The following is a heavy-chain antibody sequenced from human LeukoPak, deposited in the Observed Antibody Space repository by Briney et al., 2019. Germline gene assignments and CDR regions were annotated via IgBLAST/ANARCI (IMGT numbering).Heavy chain of an antibody. CDR3: ARGDYYDSSGYFSGGNWFDP. Sequence: PSETLSLTCTVSGGSISSGGCYWSWIRQHPGKGLEWIGYIYYSGSTYYNPSLKSRVTISVDTSKNQFSLKLSSVTAADTAVYYCARGDYYDSSGYFSGGNWFDPWGQGTLVTVSS. CDR1: GGSISSGGCY. D-gene: IGHD3-22*01. J-gene: IGHJ5*02. V-gene: IGHV4-31*03. CDR2: IYYSGST.